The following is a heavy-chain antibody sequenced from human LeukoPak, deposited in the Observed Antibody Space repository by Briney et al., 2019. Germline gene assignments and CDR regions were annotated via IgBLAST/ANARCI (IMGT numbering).Heavy chain of an antibody. D-gene: IGHD6-19*01. CDR1: GYTFTSSG. CDR3: ARVKGQWLDY. Sequence: SVKVSCKASGYTFTSSGISWVRQAPGQGLEWMGGIIPIFGTANYAQKFQGRVTITADESTSTAYMELSSLRSEDTAVYYCARVKGQWLDYWGQGTLVTVSS. J-gene: IGHJ4*02. CDR2: IIPIFGTA. V-gene: IGHV1-69*13.